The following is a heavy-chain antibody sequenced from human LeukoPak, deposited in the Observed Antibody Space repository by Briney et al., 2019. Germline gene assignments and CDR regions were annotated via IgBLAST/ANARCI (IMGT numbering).Heavy chain of an antibody. J-gene: IGHJ5*02. Sequence: ASVKVSCKASGYTFTSYGISWVRQAPGQGLEWMGWISAYNGNTNYAQKLQGRVTMTTDTSTSTAYMELSSLRSEDTAVYYCARAYGSGPMNLYNWFDPWGQGTLVTVSS. CDR1: GYTFTSYG. CDR2: ISAYNGNT. V-gene: IGHV1-18*01. CDR3: ARAYGSGPMNLYNWFDP. D-gene: IGHD3-10*01.